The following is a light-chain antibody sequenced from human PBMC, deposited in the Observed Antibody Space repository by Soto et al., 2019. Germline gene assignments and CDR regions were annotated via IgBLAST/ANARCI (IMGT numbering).Light chain of an antibody. CDR1: SRGVGAYDY. J-gene: IGLJ1*01. Sequence: QSALTQPPSASGSPGQSVAIACTGSSRGVGAYDYVSWYQQHPGKAPKLIIYEVTKRPSGVPDRFSGSKSGNTASLTVSGLQAEDEADYSCSSYAGSHKDVFGTGTKLTVL. CDR2: EVT. V-gene: IGLV2-8*01. CDR3: SSYAGSHKDV.